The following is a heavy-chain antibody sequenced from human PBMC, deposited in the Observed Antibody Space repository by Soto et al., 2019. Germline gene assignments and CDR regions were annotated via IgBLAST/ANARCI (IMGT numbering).Heavy chain of an antibody. D-gene: IGHD3-16*02. J-gene: IGHJ4*02. CDR3: ARDGLILLRLGELSPHDY. CDR1: GFTFSSYS. Sequence: SGRSLRLSCAASGFTFSSYSMNWVSQAPGKGLEWVSSISSSSSYIYYADSVKGRFTISRDNAKNSLYLQMNSLRAEDTAVYYCARDGLILLRLGELSPHDYWGQGTLVTVSS. V-gene: IGHV3-21*01. CDR2: ISSSSSYI.